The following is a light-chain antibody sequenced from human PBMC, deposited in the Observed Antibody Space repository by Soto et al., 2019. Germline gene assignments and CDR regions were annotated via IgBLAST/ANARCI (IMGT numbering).Light chain of an antibody. V-gene: IGKV3-20*01. J-gene: IGKJ1*01. CDR3: QQYGSSPRT. CDR2: DAS. Sequence: EIVLTQFPGTLSLSPGERATLSCRASHIINSRYLAWYQQKPGQAPRLLMYDASTRATGIPDRFSGSGSGTDFTLTISSLEPEDFAVYYCQQYGSSPRTFGQGTKVEI. CDR1: HIINSRY.